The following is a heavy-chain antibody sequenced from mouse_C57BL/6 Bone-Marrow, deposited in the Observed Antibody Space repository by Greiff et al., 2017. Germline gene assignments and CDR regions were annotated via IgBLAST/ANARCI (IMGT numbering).Heavy chain of an antibody. CDR3: ARDYGSSYSFAY. D-gene: IGHD1-1*01. Sequence: QVQLQQPGAELVKPGASVKLSCKASGYTFTSYWMPWVKQTPGQGLEWIGMIHPNSGSTNYNEKFKSKATLTVDKSSSTAYMQLSSLTSEDSAVYYCARDYGSSYSFAYWGQGTLVTVSA. J-gene: IGHJ3*01. V-gene: IGHV1-64*01. CDR2: IHPNSGST. CDR1: GYTFTSYW.